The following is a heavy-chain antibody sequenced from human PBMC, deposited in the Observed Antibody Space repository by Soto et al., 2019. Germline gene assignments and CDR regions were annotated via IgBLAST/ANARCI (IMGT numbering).Heavy chain of an antibody. D-gene: IGHD3-10*01. CDR2: INPNSGVA. CDR3: ARMPGQWELFKFDN. Sequence: QVQLVHSGPEVKKPGASVTVSCKASGYAFTDYFLNWVRQAPGQGLEWVGWINPNSGVANLAQKFDGRVTLTRDTSIGTVYMEMTGLTSDDTAVYFCARMPGQWELFKFDNWGQGTLVTVSS. J-gene: IGHJ4*02. V-gene: IGHV1-2*02. CDR1: GYAFTDYF.